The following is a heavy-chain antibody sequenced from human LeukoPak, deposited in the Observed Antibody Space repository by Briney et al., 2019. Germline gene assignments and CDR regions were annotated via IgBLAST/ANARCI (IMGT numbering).Heavy chain of an antibody. Sequence: GGSLRLSCAASGFTFNNYAMSWVRQAPGNGLEWVSAISASGGTTYYADSVKGRLTISRDTSENTLLLQVNCLRAEDTAVYYCAKEPREYCSSTSCPNWFDSWGQGTLVTVSS. J-gene: IGHJ5*01. D-gene: IGHD2-2*01. CDR3: AKEPREYCSSTSCPNWFDS. CDR1: GFTFNNYA. V-gene: IGHV3-23*01. CDR2: ISASGGTT.